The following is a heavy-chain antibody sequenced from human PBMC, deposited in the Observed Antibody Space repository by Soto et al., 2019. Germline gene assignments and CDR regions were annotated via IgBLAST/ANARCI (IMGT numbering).Heavy chain of an antibody. D-gene: IGHD2-2*01. Sequence: QVQLVQSGAEVKKPGASVKVSCKASVYTFTSYGISWVRQAPGQALEWMGWISAYNGNTNYAQKLRGKVTRTTDTSTRTVYMKLRSLRSNDTAVYYCARVVVIVVVSAAINWFGPWGQGTLVTVSS. CDR1: VYTFTSYG. CDR3: ARVVVIVVVSAAINWFGP. V-gene: IGHV1-18*01. CDR2: ISAYNGNT. J-gene: IGHJ5*02.